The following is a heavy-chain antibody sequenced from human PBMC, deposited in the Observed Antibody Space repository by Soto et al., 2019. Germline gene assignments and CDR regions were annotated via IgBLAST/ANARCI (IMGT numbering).Heavy chain of an antibody. V-gene: IGHV4-39*01. CDR1: GGSISSSSYY. Sequence: PSETLSLTCTVSGGSISSSSYYWGWIRQPPGKGLEWIGSIYYSGSTYYNPSLKSRVTISVDTSKNQFSLKLSSVTAADTAVYYFAGHGFMGWGVNNYFDYWGQGTLVTVSS. CDR2: IYYSGST. J-gene: IGHJ4*02. D-gene: IGHD3-10*01. CDR3: AGHGFMGWGVNNYFDY.